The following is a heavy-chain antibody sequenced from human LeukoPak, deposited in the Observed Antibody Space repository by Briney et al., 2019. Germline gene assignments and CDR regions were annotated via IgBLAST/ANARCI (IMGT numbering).Heavy chain of an antibody. J-gene: IGHJ4*02. D-gene: IGHD3-10*01. CDR2: INRDGSST. V-gene: IGHV3-74*01. CDR1: GFTFSSYW. Sequence: PGGSLRLSCAASGFTFSSYWMHWVRQAPGKGLVWVSRINRDGSSTTYADSVKGRFTISRDNAKNTLYLQMNSLRADDAAVYYCATETAVSGGIFFDYWGQGTLVTVSP. CDR3: ATETAVSGGIFFDY.